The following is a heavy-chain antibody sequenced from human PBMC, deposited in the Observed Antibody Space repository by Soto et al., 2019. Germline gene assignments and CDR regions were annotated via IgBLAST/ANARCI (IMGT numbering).Heavy chain of an antibody. Sequence: SETLSLTCAVSGGSISSSNWWSWVRQPPGKRLEWIGEIYYSGTTKYNPSLKSRVTISVDKSKNQFSLKLYSVTAADTAVYYCARDQGYCDGGSCYVFDSWGQGTQVTVSS. CDR2: IYYSGTT. D-gene: IGHD2-15*01. J-gene: IGHJ4*02. CDR3: ARDQGYCDGGSCYVFDS. CDR1: GGSISSSNW. V-gene: IGHV4-4*02.